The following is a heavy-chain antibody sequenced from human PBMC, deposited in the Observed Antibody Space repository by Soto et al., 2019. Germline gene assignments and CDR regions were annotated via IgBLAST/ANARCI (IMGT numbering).Heavy chain of an antibody. CDR2: IYYSGST. CDR1: GGSISSYY. V-gene: IGHV4-59*08. J-gene: IGHJ4*02. D-gene: IGHD1-1*01. Sequence: SETLSLTCTVSGGSISSYYWSWIQQPPGKGLEWIGYIYYSGSTNYNPSLKSRVTISVDTSKNQFSLKLSSVTAADTAVYYCARRYGYSFDYWGQGTLVTSPQ. CDR3: ARRYGYSFDY.